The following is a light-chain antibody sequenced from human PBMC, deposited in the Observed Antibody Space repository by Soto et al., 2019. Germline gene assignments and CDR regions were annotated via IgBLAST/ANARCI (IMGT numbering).Light chain of an antibody. V-gene: IGKV1-39*01. J-gene: IGKJ4*01. Sequence: DNPLTQSASSLSASVRDRVTITCRASQSISSYLNWYQQKPGKAPKLLIYAASSLQSGVPSRFSGSGSGTDFTLTISSLKPEDFATYYCQQSYSTPAFGGGTKVDIK. CDR2: AAS. CDR3: QQSYSTPA. CDR1: QSISSY.